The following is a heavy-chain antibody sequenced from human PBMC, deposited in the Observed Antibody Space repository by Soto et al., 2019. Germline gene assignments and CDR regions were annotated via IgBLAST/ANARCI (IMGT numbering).Heavy chain of an antibody. D-gene: IGHD3-10*01. V-gene: IGHV4-59*08. CDR3: ARHNYGSGSTYFDY. Sequence: PSETLSLTCTVSGGSISSSCWSWIRQPPGKGLEWIWYIYYSGSTNYNPSLKSRVTISVDTSKNQFSLKLNSMTAADTAVYYCARHNYGSGSTYFDYWGQGTLVTVSS. J-gene: IGHJ4*02. CDR1: GGSISSSC. CDR2: IYYSGST.